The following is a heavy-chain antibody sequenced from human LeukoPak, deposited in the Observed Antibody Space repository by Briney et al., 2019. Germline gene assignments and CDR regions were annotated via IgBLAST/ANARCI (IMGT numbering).Heavy chain of an antibody. Sequence: ASVKVSCKASGGTFSSYAISWVRQAPGQGLEWMGGIIPISGTANYAQEFQGRVTITADESTTTAYMELSSLKSEDTAVYYCATTMGYLQYCSGGSCYSMLGWGQGTLVTVSS. CDR1: GGTFSSYA. CDR2: IIPISGTA. V-gene: IGHV1-69*13. D-gene: IGHD2-15*01. J-gene: IGHJ4*02. CDR3: ATTMGYLQYCSGGSCYSMLG.